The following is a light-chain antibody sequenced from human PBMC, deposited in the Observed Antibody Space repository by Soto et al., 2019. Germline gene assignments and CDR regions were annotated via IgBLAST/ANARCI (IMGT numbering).Light chain of an antibody. V-gene: IGKV3-11*01. CDR3: QQGSNWYT. CDR1: QSVDRY. Sequence: EIVLTQSPATLSLSPGDRATLSCRASQSVDRYLAWYHENPGQAPRLLIYDTSDRATGIPDRFSGSGSGTDFTLTISSVEPEDFAVYYCQQGSNWYTFGQGTKLEIK. CDR2: DTS. J-gene: IGKJ2*01.